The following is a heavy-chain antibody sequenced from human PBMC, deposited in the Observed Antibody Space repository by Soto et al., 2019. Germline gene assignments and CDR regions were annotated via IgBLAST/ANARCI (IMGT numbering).Heavy chain of an antibody. CDR1: GFTFSSYG. CDR3: VRYSGWLFDS. V-gene: IGHV3-33*01. J-gene: IGHJ4*02. Sequence: QVQLVESGGGVVQPGRSLRLSCAASGFTFSSYGMHWVRQAPGKGLEWVAVIWYDGSNKYYADSVKGRYTISRDDSKKTVFLQMNSLRAEDTAVYFCVRYSGWLFDSWGQGTLVTVSS. CDR2: IWYDGSNK. D-gene: IGHD6-19*01.